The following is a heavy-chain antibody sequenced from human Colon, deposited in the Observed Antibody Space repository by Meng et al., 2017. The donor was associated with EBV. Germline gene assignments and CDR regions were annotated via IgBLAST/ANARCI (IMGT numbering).Heavy chain of an antibody. J-gene: IGHJ4*02. CDR2: IYHSGST. CDR3: ARVGAYCGGDCYHPR. V-gene: IGHV4-4*02. Sequence: QVQLAESGPGLVKPSATLSLTCAVSGGSLSSRNWWSWVRQPPGKGLEWIGEIYHSGSTNYNPSLKSRVTISVGESKNQFSLRLSSVTAADTAVYYCARVGAYCGGDCYHPRWGQGTLVTVSS. D-gene: IGHD2-21*02. CDR1: GGSLSSRNW.